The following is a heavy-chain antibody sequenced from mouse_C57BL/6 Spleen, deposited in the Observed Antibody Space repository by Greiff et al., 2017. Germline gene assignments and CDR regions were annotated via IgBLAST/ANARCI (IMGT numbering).Heavy chain of an antibody. CDR1: GYTFTSYG. D-gene: IGHD1-1*01. CDR3: AREGAFITTVVVPFDY. J-gene: IGHJ2*01. V-gene: IGHV1-81*01. CDR2: IYPRSGNT. Sequence: VKLMESGAELARPGASVKLSCKASGYTFTSYGISWVKQRTGQGLEWIGEIYPRSGNTYYNEKFKGKATLTADKSSSTAYMELRSLTSEDSAVYFCAREGAFITTVVVPFDYWGKGTTLTVSS.